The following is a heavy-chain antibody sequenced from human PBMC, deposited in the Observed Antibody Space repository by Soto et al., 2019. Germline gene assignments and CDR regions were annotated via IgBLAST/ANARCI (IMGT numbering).Heavy chain of an antibody. CDR1: GFTFSSYA. D-gene: IGHD2-21*01. Sequence: EVQLVESGGGLVQPGGSLRLSCAASGFTFSSYAMHWVRQAPGKGLEYVSVITSNGGNTDYASFVKGRFTISRDNSKNTLYIQMGCLRAEDMAVYYCARRIPFGYGMDVWGQGTTVTVSS. CDR2: ITSNGGNT. J-gene: IGHJ6*02. CDR3: ARRIPFGYGMDV. V-gene: IGHV3-64*01.